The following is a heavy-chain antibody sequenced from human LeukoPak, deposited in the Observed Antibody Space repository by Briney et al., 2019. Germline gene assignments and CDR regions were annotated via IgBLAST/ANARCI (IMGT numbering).Heavy chain of an antibody. Sequence: ASVKVSCKASGYTFTGYYMHWVRQAPGQGLEWMGWINPNSGGTSYAQKFQGWVTMTRDTSISTAYMELSRLRSDDTAVYYCARGGYGYYYYYYYGMDVWGQGTTVTVSS. J-gene: IGHJ6*02. CDR1: GYTFTGYY. D-gene: IGHD5-18*01. CDR3: ARGGYGYYYYYYYGMDV. V-gene: IGHV1-2*04. CDR2: INPNSGGT.